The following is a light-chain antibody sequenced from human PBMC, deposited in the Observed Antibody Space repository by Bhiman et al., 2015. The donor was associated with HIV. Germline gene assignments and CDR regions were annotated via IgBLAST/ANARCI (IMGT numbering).Light chain of an antibody. CDR3: SSLTSSLSYV. CDR1: GSDVGGYNH. V-gene: IGLV2-14*03. CDR2: DVS. Sequence: SALTQPASVSGSPGQSITISCTGSGSDVGGYNHVSWYQQHPGKAPKLMIYDVSNRPSGVSNRFSGSKSGNTASLTISGLQAEDEADYYCSSLTSSLSYVFGIGTNVTVL. J-gene: IGLJ1*01.